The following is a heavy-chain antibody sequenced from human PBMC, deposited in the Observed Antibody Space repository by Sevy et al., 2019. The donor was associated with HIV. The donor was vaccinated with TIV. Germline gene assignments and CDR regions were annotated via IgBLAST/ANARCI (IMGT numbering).Heavy chain of an antibody. V-gene: IGHV3-23*01. CDR2: ISGSGGST. Sequence: GGSLRLSCAASGFTFSSYAMSWVRQAPGKGLQSVSAISGSGGSTYYADSVKGRFTISRDNSKNTLYLQMNSLRAEDTAVYYCVKGSYSPTGYFDYWGQGTLVTVSS. D-gene: IGHD1-26*01. CDR1: GFTFSSYA. J-gene: IGHJ4*02. CDR3: VKGSYSPTGYFDY.